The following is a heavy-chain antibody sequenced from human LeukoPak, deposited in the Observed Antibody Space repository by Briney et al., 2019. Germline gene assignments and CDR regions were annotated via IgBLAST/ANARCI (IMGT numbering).Heavy chain of an antibody. D-gene: IGHD2-2*01. Sequence: ASVKVSCKASGYTFTSYDINWVRQATGQGLEWMGWMNPNSGNTGYAQKFQGRVTITRNTSISTAYMELSSLRSEDTAVYYCARAYCSSTSCYLRFDPWGQGTLVTVSS. J-gene: IGHJ5*02. CDR3: ARAYCSSTSCYLRFDP. CDR1: GYTFTSYD. V-gene: IGHV1-8*03. CDR2: MNPNSGNT.